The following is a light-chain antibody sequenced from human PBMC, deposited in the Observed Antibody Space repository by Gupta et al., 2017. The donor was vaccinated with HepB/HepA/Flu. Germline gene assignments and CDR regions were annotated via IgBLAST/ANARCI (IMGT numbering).Light chain of an antibody. V-gene: IGKV3-20*01. CDR3: QHYGTSLWT. Sequence: EIVFTQSPGTLSLSPGERATLSFRASQSVTSSYLAWYQQKPGQAPRLLIYGTSSRATGIPDRFSGSGSGTDFTLTISRLDPEDFAVYYCQHYGTSLWTFGQGTKVEIK. CDR2: GTS. CDR1: QSVTSSY. J-gene: IGKJ1*01.